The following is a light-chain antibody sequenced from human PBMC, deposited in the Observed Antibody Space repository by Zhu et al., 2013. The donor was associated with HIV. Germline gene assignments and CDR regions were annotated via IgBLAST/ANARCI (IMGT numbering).Light chain of an antibody. CDR3: HHVNDNPA. V-gene: IGKV1-16*01. J-gene: IGKJ3*01. CDR1: QGISNH. Sequence: DIQMTQSPSSLSASVGDRVTITCRASQGISNHLAWFQQKPGKAPKLLIYAASTLQDGVPSRFAGRGSGTEFTLTITGLQPEDFATYYCHHVNDNPAFGPGTTVDFK. CDR2: AAS.